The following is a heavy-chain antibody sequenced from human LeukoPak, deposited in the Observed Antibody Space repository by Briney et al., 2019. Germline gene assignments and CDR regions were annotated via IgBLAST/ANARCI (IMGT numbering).Heavy chain of an antibody. J-gene: IGHJ5*02. D-gene: IGHD1-26*01. CDR3: AREEVGATTVS. V-gene: IGHV3-48*01. CDR2: ISSSSSTI. Sequence: GGSLRLSCAASGFTFSSYSMNWVRQAPRKGLEWVSYISSSSSTIYYADSVKGRFTISRDNAKNSLYLQMNSLRAEDTAVYYCAREEVGATTVSWGQGTLVTVSS. CDR1: GFTFSSYS.